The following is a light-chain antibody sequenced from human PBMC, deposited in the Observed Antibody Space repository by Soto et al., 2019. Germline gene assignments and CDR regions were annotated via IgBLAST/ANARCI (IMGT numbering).Light chain of an antibody. Sequence: EIVLTQSPGTLSSSPGERATLSCKASQTVQFNYVAWYQQKPGQAPRILINAASNRATGIPYRFSGSGSGMDFTLTISSLEPEDFAVYYCQQSGDSQWTFGQGTKVDIK. V-gene: IGKV3-20*01. CDR2: AAS. CDR3: QQSGDSQWT. J-gene: IGKJ1*01. CDR1: QTVQFNY.